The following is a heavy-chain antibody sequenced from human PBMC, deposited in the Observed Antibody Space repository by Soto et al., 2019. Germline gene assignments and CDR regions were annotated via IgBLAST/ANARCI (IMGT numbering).Heavy chain of an antibody. CDR2: IYYSGST. J-gene: IGHJ4*02. CDR3: ARSGYYDSSGFDY. V-gene: IGHV4-31*03. Sequence: SETLSLTCTVSGGSISSGGYYWSWIRQHPGKGLEWIGYIYYSGSTYYNPSLESRVTISVDTSKNQFSLKLSSVTAADTAVYYCARSGYYDSSGFDYWGQGTLVTVS. D-gene: IGHD3-22*01. CDR1: GGSISSGGYY.